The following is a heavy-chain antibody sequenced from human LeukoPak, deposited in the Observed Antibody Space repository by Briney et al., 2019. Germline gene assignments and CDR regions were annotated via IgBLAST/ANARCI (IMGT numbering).Heavy chain of an antibody. CDR2: IYSGGST. D-gene: IGHD3-10*01. V-gene: IGHV3-53*01. CDR3: ARGSYYYSSGSYGMDV. J-gene: IGHJ6*02. Sequence: GGSLRLSCAASGFTVSSNYMTWVRQDPGKGLEWVSVIYSGGSTYYADSVKGRFTISRDNSKNTLYLQMNSLRAEDTAVYYCARGSYYYSSGSYGMDVWGQGTTVTVSS. CDR1: GFTVSSNY.